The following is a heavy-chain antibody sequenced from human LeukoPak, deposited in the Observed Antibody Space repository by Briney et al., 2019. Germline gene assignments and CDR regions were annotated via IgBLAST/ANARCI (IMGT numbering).Heavy chain of an antibody. CDR2: IRSDGTKA. CDR3: AKGRGKDGQNLFDY. D-gene: IGHD5-24*01. J-gene: IGHJ4*02. CDR1: GFTFSSYS. Sequence: GGSLRLSCAASGFTFSSYSMNWVRQAPGKGLEWVTFIRSDGTKAHYADSVKGRFTISRDNSKNTLFLQIDNLRVDDTAVYYCAKGRGKDGQNLFDYWGQGTLITVSS. V-gene: IGHV3-30*02.